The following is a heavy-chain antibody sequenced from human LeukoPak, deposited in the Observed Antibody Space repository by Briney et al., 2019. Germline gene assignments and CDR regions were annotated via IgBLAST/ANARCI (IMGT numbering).Heavy chain of an antibody. CDR2: IKQYGGEK. J-gene: IGHJ4*02. CDR1: GFTFSNHQ. V-gene: IGHV3-7*05. Sequence: PGGSLRLSCAGSGFTFSNHQMNWVRRAPGKGVEWVAKIKQYGGEKHYVDSVKGRFTIYRDNAKNSLYLQMNSLRVEDTAMYYCARWNYDSGSWVLDYWGQGTLVTVSS. CDR3: ARWNYDSGSWVLDY. D-gene: IGHD3-10*01.